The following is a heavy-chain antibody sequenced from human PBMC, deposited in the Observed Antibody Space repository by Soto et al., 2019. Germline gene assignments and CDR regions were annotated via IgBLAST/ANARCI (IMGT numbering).Heavy chain of an antibody. J-gene: IGHJ4*02. D-gene: IGHD1-26*01. Sequence: SVKVSCKASGGTFSSYAISWVRQAPGQGLEWMGEIIPIFGTANYAQKFQGRVTITADESTSTAYMELSSLRSEDTAVYYCARSVTLGATQFDYWGQGTLVTVSS. V-gene: IGHV1-69*13. CDR2: IIPIFGTA. CDR3: ARSVTLGATQFDY. CDR1: GGTFSSYA.